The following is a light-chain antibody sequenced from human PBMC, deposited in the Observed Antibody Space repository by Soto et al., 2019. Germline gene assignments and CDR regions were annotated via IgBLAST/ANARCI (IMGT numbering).Light chain of an antibody. CDR2: GAS. J-gene: IGKJ1*01. CDR3: QQYGHSLWT. V-gene: IGKV3-20*01. Sequence: DIVLTQSPATLSVSPGNRATLSCRASQSVSSGHLAWYQQKPGQAPRLLIYGASSRATGIPDRFSGSGSGTDFTLTISRLEPEDYAVYYCQQYGHSLWTFGQGTKVDIK. CDR1: QSVSSGH.